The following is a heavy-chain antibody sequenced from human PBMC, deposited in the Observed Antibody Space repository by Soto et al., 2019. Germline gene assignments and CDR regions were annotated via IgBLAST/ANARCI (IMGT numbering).Heavy chain of an antibody. V-gene: IGHV1-69*09. D-gene: IGHD3-16*01. CDR2: IIPMLEII. CDR3: ARVPMRDAHNSWGGIHD. CDR1: VCTFRNDA. Sequence: QVQLVQSGADLKKPGSSVKLSCTASVCTFRNDAVTWVRQAPGQGLEWMGGIIPMLEIIDYAQKFKSRLTITADTTPETFYMELDTLTNDATATYFCARVPMRDAHNSWGGIHDWGQGTLVTVSS. J-gene: IGHJ4*02.